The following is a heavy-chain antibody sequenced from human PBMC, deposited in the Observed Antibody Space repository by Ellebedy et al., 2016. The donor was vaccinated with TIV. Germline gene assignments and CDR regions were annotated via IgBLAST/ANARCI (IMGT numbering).Heavy chain of an antibody. Sequence: GESLKISCAASGFAFSNHWMHWVRQAPGKGLEWVPRITPAWISTIYADSVKGRFTISRDNAKTTLYLQMNSLRAEDTAVYYCARTGGYDSAYFDYWGQGTLVTVSS. V-gene: IGHV3-74*01. CDR3: ARTGGYDSAYFDY. J-gene: IGHJ4*02. CDR2: ITPAWIST. D-gene: IGHD5-12*01. CDR1: GFAFSNHW.